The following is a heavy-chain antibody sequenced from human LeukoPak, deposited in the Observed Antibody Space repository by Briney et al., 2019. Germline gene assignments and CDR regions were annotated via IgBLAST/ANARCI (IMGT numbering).Heavy chain of an antibody. J-gene: IGHJ5*02. CDR3: AKGVGIAARYNWFDP. CDR2: ISGSSSYI. Sequence: PGGSLRLSCAASGFTFSSYSMNWVRQAPGKGLEWVSSISGSSSYIYYADSVKGRFTISRHNAKNSLYLQMNSLRAEDTAVYYCAKGVGIAARYNWFDPWGQGTLVTVSS. D-gene: IGHD6-6*01. V-gene: IGHV3-21*01. CDR1: GFTFSSYS.